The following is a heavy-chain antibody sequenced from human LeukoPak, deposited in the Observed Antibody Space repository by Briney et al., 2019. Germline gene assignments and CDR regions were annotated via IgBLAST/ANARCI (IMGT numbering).Heavy chain of an antibody. Sequence: PSESLSLTCTVSGDSISPNYWSWIRQPPGKGLEWIGYIHYTGNTNYNPSLKSRVTISVNTSKNQFSLKLSSVTAADTAGYYCARQSYDYGVIGSFDYWGQGTLVTVSA. V-gene: IGHV4-59*08. J-gene: IGHJ4*02. D-gene: IGHD4-17*01. CDR3: ARQSYDYGVIGSFDY. CDR2: IHYTGNT. CDR1: GDSISPNY.